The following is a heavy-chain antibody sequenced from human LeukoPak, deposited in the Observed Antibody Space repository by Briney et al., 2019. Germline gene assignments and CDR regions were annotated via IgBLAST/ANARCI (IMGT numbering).Heavy chain of an antibody. CDR3: ARDGIYGSGSYRGDY. D-gene: IGHD3-10*01. V-gene: IGHV1-69*13. Sequence: SVKVSCKASGYTFTGYYMHWVRQAPGQGLEWMGGIIPIFGTANYAQKFQGRVTITADESMSTAYMELSSLRSEDTAVYYCARDGIYGSGSYRGDYWGQGTLVTVSS. CDR1: GYTFTGYY. J-gene: IGHJ4*02. CDR2: IIPIFGTA.